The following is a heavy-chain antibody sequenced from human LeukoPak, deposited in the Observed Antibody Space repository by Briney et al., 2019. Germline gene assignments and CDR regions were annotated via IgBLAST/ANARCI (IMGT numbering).Heavy chain of an antibody. CDR1: GFTFSNAW. D-gene: IGHD3-22*01. CDR3: TTDLPYDSSGYQP. V-gene: IGHV3-15*01. CDR2: IKSKTDGGTT. J-gene: IGHJ5*02. Sequence: PGGSLRLSCAASGFTFSNAWMSWVRQAPGKGLEWVGRIKSKTDGGTTDYAAPVKGRFTISRDDSKNTLYLQMNSLKTEATAVYYCTTDLPYDSSGYQPWGQGTLVTVSS.